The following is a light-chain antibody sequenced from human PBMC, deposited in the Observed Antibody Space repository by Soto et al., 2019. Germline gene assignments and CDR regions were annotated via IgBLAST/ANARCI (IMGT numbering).Light chain of an antibody. Sequence: QSALTQPASVSGSPGQSITISCTGTSSDVGSYNYVSWYQQYPGKAPKLMIYDVSNRPSGVSYRFSGSKSGNTASLTISGLQADDEADYYCSSYTTSSTNVVFGGGTKVTVL. J-gene: IGLJ2*01. V-gene: IGLV2-14*01. CDR2: DVS. CDR1: SSDVGSYNY. CDR3: SSYTTSSTNVV.